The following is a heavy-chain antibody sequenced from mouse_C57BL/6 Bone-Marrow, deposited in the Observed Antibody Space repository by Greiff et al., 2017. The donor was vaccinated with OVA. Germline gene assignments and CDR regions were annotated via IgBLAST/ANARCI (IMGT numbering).Heavy chain of an antibody. V-gene: IGHV5-4*03. CDR1: GFTFSSYA. CDR2: ISAGGSYT. CDR3: ARGGYYGDGYAMDD. Sequence: EVKLMESGGGLVKPGGSLKLSCAASGFTFSSYAMSWVRQTPEQRLEWVATISAGGSYTYYPDNVKGRFTISRDNAKNNLYLQMSHLKSEDTAMYYGARGGYYGDGYAMDDWGQGTSVTVSS. D-gene: IGHD2-1*01. J-gene: IGHJ4*01.